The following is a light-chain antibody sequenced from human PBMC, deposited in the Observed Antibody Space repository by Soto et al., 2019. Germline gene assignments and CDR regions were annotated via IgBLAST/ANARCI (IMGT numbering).Light chain of an antibody. CDR2: EVS. CDR3: SSYTSSYNYV. V-gene: IGLV2-14*01. Sequence: QSVLTQPASVSGSPGQSITISCTGTSSDVGGYNYVSWYQQHPGKAPKLMIYEVSNRPSGVSSRFSGSKSGNTASLTISGLQAEDEADYYCSSYTSSYNYVVGTGTKVNVL. J-gene: IGLJ1*01. CDR1: SSDVGGYNY.